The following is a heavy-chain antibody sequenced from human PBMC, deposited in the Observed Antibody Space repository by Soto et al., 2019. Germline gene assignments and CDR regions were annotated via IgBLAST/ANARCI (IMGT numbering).Heavy chain of an antibody. CDR3: ARVYDSSCYNGVQHDY. J-gene: IGHJ4*02. V-gene: IGHV4-31*01. CDR2: IYYSGST. CDR1: GGSISSGGYY. Sequence: QVQLQESGPGLVKPSQTLSLTCTVSGGSISSGGYYWSWIRQHPGKGLEWIGYIYYSGSTYYNPSLNSQFTISKDTSKNQFSLKLSSVTAANTAVYYCARVYDSSCYNGVQHDYWGQGPLVTVSS. D-gene: IGHD3-22*01.